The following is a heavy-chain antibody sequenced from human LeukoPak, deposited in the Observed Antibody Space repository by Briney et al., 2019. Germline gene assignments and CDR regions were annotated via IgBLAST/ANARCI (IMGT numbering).Heavy chain of an antibody. CDR2: INPNSGGT. Sequence: ASVKVSYKASGYTFTGYCMHWVRQAPGQGLEWMGWINPNSGGTNYAQKFQGRVTMTRDTSISTAYMELSRLRSDDTAVYYCARGQRNQRMIVGTLVYWGQGTLVTVSS. J-gene: IGHJ4*02. D-gene: IGHD1-26*01. CDR1: GYTFTGYC. V-gene: IGHV1-2*02. CDR3: ARGQRNQRMIVGTLVY.